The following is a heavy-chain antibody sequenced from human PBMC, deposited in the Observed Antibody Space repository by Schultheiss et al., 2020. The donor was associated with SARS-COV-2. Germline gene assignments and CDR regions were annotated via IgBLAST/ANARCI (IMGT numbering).Heavy chain of an antibody. CDR3: ARDGSVAGEFGYFDY. D-gene: IGHD6-19*01. Sequence: SETLSLTCAVSGGSISSGGYSWSWIRQPPGKGLEWIGEIYHSGSTYYNPSLKSRVTISVDTSKNQFSLKLSSVTAADTAVYYCARDGSVAGEFGYFDYWGQGTLVTVSS. CDR1: GGSISSGGYS. CDR2: IYHSGST. J-gene: IGHJ4*02. V-gene: IGHV4-30-2*05.